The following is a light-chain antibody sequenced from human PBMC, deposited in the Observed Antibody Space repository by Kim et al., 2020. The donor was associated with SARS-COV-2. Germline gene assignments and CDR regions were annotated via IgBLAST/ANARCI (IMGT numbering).Light chain of an antibody. CDR2: DDS. CDR1: PLQKKY. V-gene: IGLV3-10*01. Sequence: PGQTARITCSGEPLQKKYANWYQQKSGQGPVLVIYDDSKRPSGIPARFSGSSSGKMATLTISGAQVEDEAYYFCYSTDSSGNHWVSGGGTKLTVL. J-gene: IGLJ3*02. CDR3: YSTDSSGNHWV.